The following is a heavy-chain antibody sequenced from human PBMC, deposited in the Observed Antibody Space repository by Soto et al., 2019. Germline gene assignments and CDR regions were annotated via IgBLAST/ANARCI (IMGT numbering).Heavy chain of an antibody. D-gene: IGHD2-2*01. Sequence: SETLSLTCTVSGGSISSGGYYWSWIRQHPGKGLKWIGYIYYNGSTYYNPSLKSRVTISVDTSKNQFSLKLSSVTAADTAVYYCARVGRRDIVVVPAAPSATAPKAFDIWGQGTMVTVSS. J-gene: IGHJ3*02. CDR2: IYYNGST. V-gene: IGHV4-31*03. CDR3: ARVGRRDIVVVPAAPSATAPKAFDI. CDR1: GGSISSGGYY.